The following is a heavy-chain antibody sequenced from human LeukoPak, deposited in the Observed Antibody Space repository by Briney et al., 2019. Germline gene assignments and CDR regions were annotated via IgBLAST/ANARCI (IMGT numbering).Heavy chain of an antibody. D-gene: IGHD1-26*01. Sequence: PGGSLRLSCAASGFTFNNYPMSWVRQAPGKGLEWVSAISDNGGDTKYADSVKGRFTISRDNSKNTLFLQMNNLRDEDTAVYYCAKDFSASYFWYFDFWGQGTLVTVSS. J-gene: IGHJ4*02. CDR1: GFTFNNYP. V-gene: IGHV3-23*01. CDR2: ISDNGGDT. CDR3: AKDFSASYFWYFDF.